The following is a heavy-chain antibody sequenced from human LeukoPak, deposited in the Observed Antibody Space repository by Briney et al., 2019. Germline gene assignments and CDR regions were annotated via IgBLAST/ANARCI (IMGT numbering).Heavy chain of an antibody. V-gene: IGHV3-30*18. CDR2: ISYDGSNK. Sequence: GRSLRLSCAASGFTFSSYGMHWVRQAPGKGLEWVAVISYDGSNKYYADSVKGRFTISRDNSKNTLYLQMNSLRAEDTAVYYCAKTSIVGALGAFDIWGQGTMVTVSS. J-gene: IGHJ3*02. CDR1: GFTFSSYG. CDR3: AKTSIVGALGAFDI. D-gene: IGHD1-26*01.